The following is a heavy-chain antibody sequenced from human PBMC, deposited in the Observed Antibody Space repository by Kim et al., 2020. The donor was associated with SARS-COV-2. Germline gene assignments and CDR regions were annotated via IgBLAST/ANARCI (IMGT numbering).Heavy chain of an antibody. V-gene: IGHV3-30*18. Sequence: GGSLRLSCAASGFTFSSYGMHWVRQAPGKGLEWVAVISYDGSNKYYADSVKGRFTISRDNSKNTLYLQMNSLRAEDTAVYYCAKAEPSSPYYGSGSYYPSGYWGQGTLVTVSS. J-gene: IGHJ4*02. CDR3: AKAEPSSPYYGSGSYYPSGY. CDR1: GFTFSSYG. D-gene: IGHD3-10*01. CDR2: ISYDGSNK.